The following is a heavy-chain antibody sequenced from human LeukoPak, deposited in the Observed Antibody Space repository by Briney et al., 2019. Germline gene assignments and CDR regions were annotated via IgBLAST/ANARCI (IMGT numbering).Heavy chain of an antibody. Sequence: PGGSLRLSCAASGFTFSSYAMHWVRQAPGKGLEWVAVISYDGSNKYYADSVKGRFTISRDNSKSTLYLQMNSLRAEDTAVYYCAREGYSYGYFDYWGQGTLVTVSS. CDR2: ISYDGSNK. J-gene: IGHJ4*02. CDR3: AREGYSYGYFDY. D-gene: IGHD5-18*01. CDR1: GFTFSSYA. V-gene: IGHV3-30-3*01.